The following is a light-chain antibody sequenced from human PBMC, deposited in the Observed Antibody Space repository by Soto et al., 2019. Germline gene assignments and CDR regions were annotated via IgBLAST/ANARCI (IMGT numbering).Light chain of an antibody. Sequence: EIVLTQSPGTLSLSPGERATLSCRASQSVSSSYLAWYQQKPVQAPRLLIYGASSRATGIPDRFSGSGSGTDLTLTISRLEPEDFAMYYCQQYGSSPFTFGPGTKVDIK. J-gene: IGKJ3*01. V-gene: IGKV3-20*01. CDR3: QQYGSSPFT. CDR1: QSVSSSY. CDR2: GAS.